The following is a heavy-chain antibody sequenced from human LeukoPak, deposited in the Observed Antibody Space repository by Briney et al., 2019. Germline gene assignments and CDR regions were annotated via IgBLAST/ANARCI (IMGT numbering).Heavy chain of an antibody. J-gene: IGHJ4*02. V-gene: IGHV3-48*01. D-gene: IGHD2-2*01. CDR1: GFTFSIYS. Sequence: GGSLRLSCAASGFTFSIYSMNWVRQAPGKGLEWVLYISSGSSTIYYADSVKGRFTITRDNAKNSLYLQMNSLRAEDTAVYYCAKGSPRFPSSVTSLDYWGQGTLVTVSS. CDR2: ISSGSSTI. CDR3: AKGSPRFPSSVTSLDY.